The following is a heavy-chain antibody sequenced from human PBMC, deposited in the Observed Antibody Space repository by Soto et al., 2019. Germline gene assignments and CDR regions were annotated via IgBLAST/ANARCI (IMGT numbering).Heavy chain of an antibody. J-gene: IGHJ4*02. Sequence: ASVKVSCTASGYTFTSYGISWVRQAPGQGLEWMGWISAYNGNTNYAQKLQGRVTMTTDTSTSTAYMELRSLRSDDTAVYYCASLHTTGGVDYWGQGTLVTVSS. V-gene: IGHV1-18*01. CDR2: ISAYNGNT. CDR3: ASLHTTGGVDY. D-gene: IGHD3-16*01. CDR1: GYTFTSYG.